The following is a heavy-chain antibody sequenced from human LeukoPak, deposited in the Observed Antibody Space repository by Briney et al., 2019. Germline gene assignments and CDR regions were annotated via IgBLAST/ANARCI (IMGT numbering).Heavy chain of an antibody. J-gene: IGHJ3*02. CDR1: GGSISSVSYY. V-gene: IGHV4-39*01. CDR2: IYYSGST. D-gene: IGHD3-9*01. CDR3: ATTVLRYFDWRRRAFDI. Sequence: KPSETLSLTCTVSGGSISSVSYYWGWIRQPPGKGLEWIGSIYYSGSTYYNPSLKSRVTMSVDTSKNQFSLKLSSVTAADTAVYYCATTVLRYFDWRRRAFDIWGQGTMVTVSS.